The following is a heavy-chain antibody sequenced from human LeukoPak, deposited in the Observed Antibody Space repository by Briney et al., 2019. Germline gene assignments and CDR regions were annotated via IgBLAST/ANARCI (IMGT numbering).Heavy chain of an antibody. Sequence: SETLSLTCTVSGGPISSYYWGWIRQPPGKGLEWIGYIYTSGSTNYNPSLKSRVTISVDTSKNQFSLKLSSVTAADTAVYYCARHGRWFDPWGQGTLVTVSS. V-gene: IGHV4-4*09. CDR3: ARHGRWFDP. J-gene: IGHJ5*02. CDR2: IYTSGST. CDR1: GGPISSYY.